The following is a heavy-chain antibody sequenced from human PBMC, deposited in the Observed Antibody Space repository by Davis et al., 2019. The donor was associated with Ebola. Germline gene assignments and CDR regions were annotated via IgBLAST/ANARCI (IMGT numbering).Heavy chain of an antibody. V-gene: IGHV3-23*01. CDR2: ISGSGGST. CDR1: GVTFSSYA. Sequence: GESLKISCAASGVTFSSYAMSWVRQAPGKGLEWVPDISGSGGSTYYADSVKGRFTISRDNSKNTLYLQMNSLRAEDTAVYYCAKDLIYCSGGSCYSGGVAFDIWGQGTMVTVSS. CDR3: AKDLIYCSGGSCYSGGVAFDI. D-gene: IGHD2-15*01. J-gene: IGHJ3*02.